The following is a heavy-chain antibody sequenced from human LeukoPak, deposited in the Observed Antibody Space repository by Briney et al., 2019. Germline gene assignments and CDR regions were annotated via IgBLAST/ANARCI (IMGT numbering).Heavy chain of an antibody. J-gene: IGHJ6*03. D-gene: IGHD6-13*01. CDR3: AREGAAAGTEAGYYYYMDV. CDR1: GFTVSSNY. CDR2: IYSGGST. V-gene: IGHV3-53*01. Sequence: GGSLRLSCAASGFTVSSNYMSWVRQAPGKGLEGVSVIYSGGSTYYADSVKGRFTIPRDNSKNTLYLQMNSLRAEDTAVYYCAREGAAAGTEAGYYYYMDVWGKGTTVTVSS.